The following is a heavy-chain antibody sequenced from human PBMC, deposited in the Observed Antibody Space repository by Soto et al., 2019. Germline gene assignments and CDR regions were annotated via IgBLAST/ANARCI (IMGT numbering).Heavy chain of an antibody. V-gene: IGHV3-7*03. CDR1: GFTFSTYW. D-gene: IGHD6-13*01. CDR2: IKQDGSEK. CDR3: ATTGGYSSTWLLYYFDY. J-gene: IGHJ4*02. Sequence: EVQLVESGGGLVQPGGSLRLSCAVSGFTFSTYWMSWVRQAPGKGLEWVANIKQDGSEKYYVDSVKGRFTISRDNAKNSLYLQMNSLRAEDTAVYYCATTGGYSSTWLLYYFDYWGQGTLVTVSS.